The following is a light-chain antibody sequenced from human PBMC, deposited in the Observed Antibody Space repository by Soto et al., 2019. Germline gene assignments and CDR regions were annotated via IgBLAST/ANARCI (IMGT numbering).Light chain of an antibody. V-gene: IGKV3D-15*01. CDR2: GAS. CDR3: QQYNNWPPMAT. Sequence: EIVMTQSPATLSVSPGERATLSCRASQSVSSNLAWNQQKPGQAPRLLIYGASTRATGIPARFSGSGSGTEFTLTISSLQSEDFAVYYCQQYNNWPPMATFGQGTKLEIK. CDR1: QSVSSN. J-gene: IGKJ2*01.